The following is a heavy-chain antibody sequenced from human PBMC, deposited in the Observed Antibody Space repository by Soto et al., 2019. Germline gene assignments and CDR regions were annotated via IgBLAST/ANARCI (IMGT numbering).Heavy chain of an antibody. CDR3: ARSPGIAVADY. J-gene: IGHJ4*02. Sequence: SETLSLTCAVYGGSFSGYYWSWIRQPPGKGLEWIGEINHSGSTNYNPSLKSRVTISVDRSKNQFSLKLSSVTAADTAVYYCARSPGIAVADYWGQGTLVTVSS. CDR1: GGSFSGYY. CDR2: INHSGST. V-gene: IGHV4-34*01. D-gene: IGHD6-19*01.